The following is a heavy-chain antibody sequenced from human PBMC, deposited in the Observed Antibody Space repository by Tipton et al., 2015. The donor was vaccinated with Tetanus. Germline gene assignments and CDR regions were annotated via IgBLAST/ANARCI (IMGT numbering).Heavy chain of an antibody. CDR2: TSDSGYT. D-gene: IGHD3-3*01. CDR1: GGSISGDNW. Sequence: TLSLTCTVSGGSISGDNWWSWVRQPPGQGLEWIGETSDSGYTNYNPSLKSRVTISVDKSKDQFSLKLDSVTAADTAVYFCARSNILRFLDCWGQGTLVTVSS. J-gene: IGHJ4*02. CDR3: ARSNILRFLDC. V-gene: IGHV4-4*01.